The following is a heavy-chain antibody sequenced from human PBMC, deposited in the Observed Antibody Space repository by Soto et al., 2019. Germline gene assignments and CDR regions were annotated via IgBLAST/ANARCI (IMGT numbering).Heavy chain of an antibody. V-gene: IGHV1-69*13. D-gene: IGHD2-15*01. CDR3: AREPSGYCSGGSCYGFDY. Sequence: SVKVSCKASGGTFSSYAISWVRQAPGQGLEWMGGIIPIFGTANYAQKFQGRVTITADESTSTAYMELSSLRSEDTAVYYCAREPSGYCSGGSCYGFDYWGQGTLVTVSS. CDR2: IIPIFGTA. CDR1: GGTFSSYA. J-gene: IGHJ4*02.